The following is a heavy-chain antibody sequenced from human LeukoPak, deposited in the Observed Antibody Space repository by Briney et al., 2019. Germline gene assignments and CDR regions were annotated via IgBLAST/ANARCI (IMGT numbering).Heavy chain of an antibody. CDR1: GYSFTSYW. V-gene: IGHV5-51*01. CDR2: IYPGDSDT. J-gene: IGHJ1*01. D-gene: IGHD2-2*02. CDR3: ASTGYCRSTSCYMNFQH. Sequence: GESLKISCKGSGYSFTSYWIGWVRQMPGKGLEWIRSIYPGDSDTRYSPSFQGQVTISADKSISTAYRQWSSLKASDTAMYYCASTGYCRSTSCYMNFQHWGQGTLVTVSS.